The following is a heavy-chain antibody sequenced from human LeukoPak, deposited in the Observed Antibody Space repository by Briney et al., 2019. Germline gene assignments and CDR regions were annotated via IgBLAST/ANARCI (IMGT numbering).Heavy chain of an antibody. Sequence: GSLRLSCAASGFPFXSYAMHWVRQAPGKGLEWVAVISYDGSNKYYADSVKGRFTISRDNSKNTLYLQMNSLRAEDTAVYYCARQIDPYDAFDIWGQGTMVTVSS. J-gene: IGHJ3*02. V-gene: IGHV3-30-3*01. CDR1: GFPFXSYA. CDR3: ARQIDPYDAFDI. CDR2: ISYDGSNK.